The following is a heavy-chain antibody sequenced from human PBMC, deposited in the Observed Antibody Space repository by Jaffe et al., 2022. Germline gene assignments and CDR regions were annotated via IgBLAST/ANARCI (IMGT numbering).Heavy chain of an antibody. V-gene: IGHV3-21*01. CDR2: ISSSSSYI. CDR1: GFTFSSYS. J-gene: IGHJ3*02. Sequence: EVQLVESGGGLVKPGGSLRLSCAASGFTFSSYSMNWVRQAPGKGLEWVSSISSSSSYIYYADSVKGRFTISRDNAKNSLYLQMNSLRAEDTAVYYCARRVVVAATRFGAFDIWGQGTMVTVSS. CDR3: ARRVVVAATRFGAFDI. D-gene: IGHD2-15*01.